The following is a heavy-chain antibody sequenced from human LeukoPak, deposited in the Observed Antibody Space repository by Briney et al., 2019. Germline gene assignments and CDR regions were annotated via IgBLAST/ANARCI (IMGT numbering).Heavy chain of an antibody. V-gene: IGHV4-34*01. CDR3: ARGLYFYDSSVSY. Sequence: SETLSLTCAVYGGSFSGYYWSWIRQPPGKGLEWIGEINHSGSTNYNPSLKSRVTISVDTSKNQFSLKLSSMTAADTAVYYCARGLYFYDSSVSYWGQGTLVTVSS. D-gene: IGHD3-22*01. CDR2: INHSGST. CDR1: GGSFSGYY. J-gene: IGHJ4*02.